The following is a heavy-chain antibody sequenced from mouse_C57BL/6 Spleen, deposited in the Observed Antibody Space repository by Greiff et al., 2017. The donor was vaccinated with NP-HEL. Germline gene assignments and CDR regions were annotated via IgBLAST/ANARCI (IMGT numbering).Heavy chain of an antibody. J-gene: IGHJ3*01. CDR3: ARGITTVVATPAWFAY. CDR2: INPYNGGT. Sequence: VQLQQSGPVLVKPGASVKMSCKASGYTFTDYYMNWVKQSHGKSLEWIGVINPYNGGTSYNQKFKGKATLTVDKSSSTAYMELNSLTSEDSAVYYCARGITTVVATPAWFAYWGQGTLVTVSA. D-gene: IGHD1-1*01. V-gene: IGHV1-19*01. CDR1: GYTFTDYY.